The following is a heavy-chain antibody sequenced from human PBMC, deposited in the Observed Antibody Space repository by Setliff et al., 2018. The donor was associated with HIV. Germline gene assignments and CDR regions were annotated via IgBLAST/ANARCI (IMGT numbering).Heavy chain of an antibody. CDR1: GGSIRSHY. D-gene: IGHD3-3*01. Sequence: SETLSLTCTVSGGSIRSHYWSWIRQPPGKRLEWIGYICYSGSTNYNPSLKSRVTISVDTAKNQFSLKLSSVTAADTAVYYCARLRGSYDFSNWFDPWGQGTQVTVSS. J-gene: IGHJ5*02. CDR2: ICYSGST. V-gene: IGHV4-59*11. CDR3: ARLRGSYDFSNWFDP.